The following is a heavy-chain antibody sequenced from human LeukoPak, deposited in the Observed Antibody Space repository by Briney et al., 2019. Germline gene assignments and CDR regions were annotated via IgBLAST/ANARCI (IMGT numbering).Heavy chain of an antibody. J-gene: IGHJ6*02. CDR3: AKGFSVLASKHYYYFYGMDV. CDR2: IRGDGDST. V-gene: IGHV3-43*02. D-gene: IGHD3-3*01. Sequence: PGGSLSLSFAASGINFDDYAMHWVRQAPGKGLEWVALIRGDGDSTFYSDSVKGRFTISRDNSKNSLYLQMNSLRTEDTALYYCAKGFSVLASKHYYYFYGMDVRGQGTTVTVSS. CDR1: GINFDDYA.